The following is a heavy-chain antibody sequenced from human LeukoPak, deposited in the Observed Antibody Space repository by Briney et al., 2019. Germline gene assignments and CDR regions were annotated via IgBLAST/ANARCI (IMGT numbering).Heavy chain of an antibody. D-gene: IGHD6-19*01. J-gene: IGHJ4*02. Sequence: SETLSLTCAVYGGSFSGYYWSWIRQPPGKGLEWIGYIYYSGSTNYNPSLKSRVTISVDTSKNQFSLKLSSVTAADTAVYYCARGLLQQWLIDYWGQGTLVTVSS. CDR1: GGSFSGYY. CDR2: IYYSGST. CDR3: ARGLLQQWLIDY. V-gene: IGHV4-59*01.